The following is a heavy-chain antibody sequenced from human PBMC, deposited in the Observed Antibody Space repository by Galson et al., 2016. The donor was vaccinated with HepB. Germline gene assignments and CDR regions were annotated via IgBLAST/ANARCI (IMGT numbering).Heavy chain of an antibody. V-gene: IGHV3-11*06. CDR3: ARPGKDVHHLID. Sequence: SLRLSCAASGFIFSDYFMSWIRQAPGKGLEWVSYISGSTSDIKYADSVKGRFTISRDNAKNSLYMQLDSLRVEDTAVYYCARPGKDVHHLIDWGQGTLVTVSS. J-gene: IGHJ4*02. CDR2: ISGSTSDI. CDR1: GFIFSDYF. D-gene: IGHD1-1*01.